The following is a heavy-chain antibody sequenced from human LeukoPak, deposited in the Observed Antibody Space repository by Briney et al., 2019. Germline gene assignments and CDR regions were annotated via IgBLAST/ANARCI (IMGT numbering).Heavy chain of an antibody. CDR3: ARDLHYAFDI. CDR2: IYSSDTT. Sequence: PGGSLRLSCAASGFTFSGYVMNWVRQAPGKGLEWVSHIYSSDTTYADSVKGRFTISRDNAKNSLYLQMNSLRDEDTAVYYCARDLHYAFDIWGQGTMVTASS. D-gene: IGHD3-10*01. V-gene: IGHV3-48*02. CDR1: GFTFSGYV. J-gene: IGHJ3*02.